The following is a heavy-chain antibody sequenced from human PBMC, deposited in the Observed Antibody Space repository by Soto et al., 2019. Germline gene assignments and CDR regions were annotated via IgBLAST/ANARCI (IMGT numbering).Heavy chain of an antibody. CDR2: IYNGGST. D-gene: IGHD3-3*01. Sequence: SETLSLTCTVSGDSVSSVGFHWAWLRRPPGKGLEWIGYIYNGGSTYYRPSLESRMNMSLDATRNHYSLRMNSVTAADTAVYFCARATVGLDKISYFDSWGQGKLVT. CDR3: ARATVGLDKISYFDS. V-gene: IGHV4-30-4*01. CDR1: GDSVSSVGFH. J-gene: IGHJ4*02.